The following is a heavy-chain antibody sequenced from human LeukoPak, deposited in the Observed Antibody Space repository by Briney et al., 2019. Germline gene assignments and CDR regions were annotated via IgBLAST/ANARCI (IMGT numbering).Heavy chain of an antibody. V-gene: IGHV4-4*07. J-gene: IGHJ4*02. Sequence: SETLPLTCTVSGGSMSSYYWSWIRQPAGKGLEWIGRMYTSGSTNYNPSLKSRVTMSIDTSKKHFSLNLDSVTAADTAVYYCATYDQQLAFDNWGQGSLVTVSS. CDR2: MYTSGST. CDR3: ATYDQQLAFDN. D-gene: IGHD6-13*01. CDR1: GGSMSSYY.